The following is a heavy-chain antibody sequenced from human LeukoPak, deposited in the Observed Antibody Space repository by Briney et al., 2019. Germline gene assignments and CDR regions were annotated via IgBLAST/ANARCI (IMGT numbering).Heavy chain of an antibody. CDR2: IKQDGSEK. Sequence: QPGGSLRLSCAASGFTFDNYWLSWVRQAPGKGLEWVANIKQDGSEKYYVDSVKGRFTISRENAKNSLYLQMSSLRAEDTAVYYCARRYFDYWGQGTLVTVSS. V-gene: IGHV3-7*01. J-gene: IGHJ4*02. CDR3: ARRYFDY. CDR1: GFTFDNYW.